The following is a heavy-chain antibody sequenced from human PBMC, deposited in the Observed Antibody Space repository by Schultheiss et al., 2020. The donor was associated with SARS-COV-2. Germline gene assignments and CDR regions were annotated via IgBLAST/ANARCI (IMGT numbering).Heavy chain of an antibody. D-gene: IGHD2-2*01. Sequence: SETLSLTCTVSGGSISSYYWSWIRQPPGKGLEWIGYIYYSGSTNYNPSLKSRVTISVDTSKNQFSLKLNSVTAADTAVYYCASRRKQLGYCSSTSCFSPFDYWGQGTLVTVSS. CDR3: ASRRKQLGYCSSTSCFSPFDY. J-gene: IGHJ4*02. CDR1: GGSISSYY. CDR2: IYYSGST. V-gene: IGHV4-59*12.